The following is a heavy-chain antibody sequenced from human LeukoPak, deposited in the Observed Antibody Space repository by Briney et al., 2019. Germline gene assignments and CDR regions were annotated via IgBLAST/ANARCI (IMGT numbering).Heavy chain of an antibody. CDR1: GFTFSSYA. J-gene: IGHJ4*02. D-gene: IGHD3-10*01. CDR3: AKVQGVTMVRGVSWYFDS. CDR2: ISGSGGST. Sequence: PGGSLRLSCAASGFTFSSYAMSWVRQAPGKGLKWVSTISGSGGSTYFADSVKGRFTISRDNSKNTLYLQMNSLRAEDTAVYYCAKVQGVTMVRGVSWYFDSWGQGTLVTVSS. V-gene: IGHV3-23*01.